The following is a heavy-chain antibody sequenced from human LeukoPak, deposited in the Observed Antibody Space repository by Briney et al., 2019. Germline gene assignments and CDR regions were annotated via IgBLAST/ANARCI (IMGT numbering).Heavy chain of an antibody. J-gene: IGHJ4*02. D-gene: IGHD1-7*01. Sequence: GGTLRLSCAASGFTFSSYGMSWVRQAPGKGLEWVANIKQDGSEKYYVDSVKGRFTISRDNAKNSLYLQMNSLRAEDTAVYYCARLPGAGTFRSDYWGQGTLVTVSS. CDR1: GFTFSSYG. CDR2: IKQDGSEK. CDR3: ARLPGAGTFRSDY. V-gene: IGHV3-7*01.